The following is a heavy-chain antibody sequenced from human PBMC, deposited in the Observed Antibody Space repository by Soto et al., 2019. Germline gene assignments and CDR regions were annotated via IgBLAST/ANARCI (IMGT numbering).Heavy chain of an antibody. D-gene: IGHD3-22*01. CDR1: GGTFSSYA. CDR2: IIPIFGTV. J-gene: IGHJ6*02. CDR3: AGHSSGVPGYYYGMDV. Sequence: QVQLVQSGAEVKKPGSSVKVSCKASGGTFSSYAISWVRQAPGQGLEWMGGIIPIFGTVDYAQKFQGRVTITADESTSTAYMELSSLKYEDTAVYYCAGHSSGVPGYYYGMDVWGQGTTVTVSS. V-gene: IGHV1-69*12.